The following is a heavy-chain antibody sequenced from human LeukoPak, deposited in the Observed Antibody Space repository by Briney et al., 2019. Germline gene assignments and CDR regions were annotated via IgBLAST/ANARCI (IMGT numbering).Heavy chain of an antibody. CDR1: GYTLTELS. D-gene: IGHD3-10*01. CDR3: ARVYPIGGSERGDY. V-gene: IGHV1-24*01. Sequence: ASVKVSCKVSGYTLTELSMHWVRQAPGKGLEWMGGFDPEDGETIYAQKFQGRVTMTTDTSTSTAYMELRSLRSDDTAVYYCARVYPIGGSERGDYWGQGTLVTVSS. J-gene: IGHJ4*02. CDR2: FDPEDGET.